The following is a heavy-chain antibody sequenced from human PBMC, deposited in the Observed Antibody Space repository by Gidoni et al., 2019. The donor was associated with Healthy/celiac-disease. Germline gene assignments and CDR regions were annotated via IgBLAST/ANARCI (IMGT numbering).Heavy chain of an antibody. Sequence: QLQLQESGPGLVKPSETLSLTCTVSGGSISSSSYYWGWIRQPPGKGLEWIGSIYYSGSTYYNPSLKSRVTISVDTSKNQFSLKLSSVTAADTAVYYCARLAAGYCSGGSCYEESGFDYWGQGTLVTVSS. CDR3: ARLAAGYCSGGSCYEESGFDY. D-gene: IGHD2-15*01. V-gene: IGHV4-39*01. CDR2: IYYSGST. J-gene: IGHJ4*02. CDR1: GGSISSSSYY.